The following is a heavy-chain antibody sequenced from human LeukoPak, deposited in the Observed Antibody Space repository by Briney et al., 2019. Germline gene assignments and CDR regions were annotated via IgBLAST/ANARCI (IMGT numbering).Heavy chain of an antibody. CDR3: ARDGYGDYFPELPDY. V-gene: IGHV1-2*02. Sequence: ASVKVSCKASGYTFTGYYMHWVRQAPGQGLEWMGWINPNSGGTNCAQKFQGRVTMTRDTSISTAYMELSRLRSDDTAVYYCARDGYGDYFPELPDYWGQGTLVTVSS. CDR2: INPNSGGT. J-gene: IGHJ4*02. D-gene: IGHD4-17*01. CDR1: GYTFTGYY.